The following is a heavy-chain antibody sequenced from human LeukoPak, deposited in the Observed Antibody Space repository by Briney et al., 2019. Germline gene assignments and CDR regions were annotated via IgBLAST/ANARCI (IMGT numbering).Heavy chain of an antibody. J-gene: IGHJ4*02. CDR1: GFTFSSYA. Sequence: PGGSLRLSCAASGFTFSSYAMSWVRQAPGKGLEWVSAISGSGGSTYYADSVKGRFTISRDNSKNTLYLQMNSLRAEDTAVYYCAKVRALLLWFGELSTPLFDYWGQGTLVTVSS. CDR2: ISGSGGST. D-gene: IGHD3-10*01. CDR3: AKVRALLLWFGELSTPLFDY. V-gene: IGHV3-23*01.